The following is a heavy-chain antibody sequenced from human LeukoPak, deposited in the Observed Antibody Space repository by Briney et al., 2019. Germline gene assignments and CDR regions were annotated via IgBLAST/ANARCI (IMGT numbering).Heavy chain of an antibody. CDR3: ARDLDGDFNY. CDR2: ISSSGSRR. J-gene: IGHJ4*02. D-gene: IGHD4-17*01. V-gene: IGHV3-48*03. CDR1: GFTFSSYE. Sequence: PGGSLILSCAASGFTFSSYEMNWVRQAPGKGLEWVSYISSSGSRRYYADSVKGRFTISRDNAKNSLYLQMNSLRAEDTAVYYCARDLDGDFNYWGQGTLVTVSS.